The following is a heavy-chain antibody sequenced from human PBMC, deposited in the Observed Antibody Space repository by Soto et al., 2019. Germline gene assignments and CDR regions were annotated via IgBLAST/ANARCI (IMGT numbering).Heavy chain of an antibody. Sequence: SVKVSCKASGYTFTGYAMHWVRQAPGQRLEWMGWINAGNGNTKYSQKCKGRVTITRDTSASTAYMELSSLRSEDTAVYYCARVPRPWLQKNYGMDVWGQGTTVTVSS. D-gene: IGHD5-12*01. V-gene: IGHV1-3*01. J-gene: IGHJ6*02. CDR3: ARVPRPWLQKNYGMDV. CDR1: GYTFTGYA. CDR2: INAGNGNT.